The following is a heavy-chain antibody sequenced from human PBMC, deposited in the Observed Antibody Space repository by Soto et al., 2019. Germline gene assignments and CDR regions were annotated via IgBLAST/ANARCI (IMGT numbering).Heavy chain of an antibody. J-gene: IGHJ6*02. V-gene: IGHV3-74*01. CDR1: GFTFTTYW. CDR3: ARRLYYDSSGFEGGGMDV. Sequence: GGSLRLSCEVSGFTFTTYWMHWVRQVPGKGLVWVSRINVDGSTTSYVDSVKGRFTISRDNAKNTLYLQMNSLRAADTAVYYCARRLYYDSSGFEGGGMDVWGQGTTVTVSS. D-gene: IGHD3-22*01. CDR2: INVDGSTT.